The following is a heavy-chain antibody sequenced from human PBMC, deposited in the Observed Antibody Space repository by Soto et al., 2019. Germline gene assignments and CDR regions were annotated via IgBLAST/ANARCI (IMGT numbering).Heavy chain of an antibody. V-gene: IGHV1-2*02. D-gene: IGHD6-13*01. CDR1: AFTVYY. J-gene: IGHJ3*02. CDR3: ARERQLNSPSDGFDI. CDR2: INPNTGVT. Sequence: ASVKVSCKASAFTVYYLHWVRQAPGQGLEWMGRINPNTGVTNYAQRFQGRATMTSDTSITTAFMDLSNVDFDDTAVYYCARERQLNSPSDGFDIWGQGTMVTVSS.